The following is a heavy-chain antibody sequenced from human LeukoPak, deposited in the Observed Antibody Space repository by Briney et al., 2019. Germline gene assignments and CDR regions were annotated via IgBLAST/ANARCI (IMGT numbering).Heavy chain of an antibody. Sequence: SETLSLTCTVSGGSISSSSYYWGWIRQPPGKGLEWIGSIYYSGSTYYSPSLKSRVTISVDTSKNQFSLKLSSVTAADTAAYYSASLGYCSGGRCLDAFDIWGQGTMVTVSS. D-gene: IGHD2-15*01. CDR1: GGSISSSSYY. J-gene: IGHJ3*02. V-gene: IGHV4-39*01. CDR2: IYYSGST. CDR3: ASLGYCSGGRCLDAFDI.